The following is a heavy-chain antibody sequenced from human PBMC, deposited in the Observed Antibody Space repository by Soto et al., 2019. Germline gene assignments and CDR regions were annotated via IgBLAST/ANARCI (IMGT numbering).Heavy chain of an antibody. V-gene: IGHV3-30*18. J-gene: IGHJ6*02. CDR1: GFPFSSYG. CDR2: VSYDGSDK. CDR3: AKVAQGDPLISDYGMDV. D-gene: IGHD2-21*02. Sequence: GGSLRLSCAASGFPFSSYGMHWVRQAPGKGLEWVAVVSYDGSDKYYADSVKGRFTGSRDNSKTTLYLQMNSLRIEDTAVYYCAKVAQGDPLISDYGMDVWGQGTTVTVSS.